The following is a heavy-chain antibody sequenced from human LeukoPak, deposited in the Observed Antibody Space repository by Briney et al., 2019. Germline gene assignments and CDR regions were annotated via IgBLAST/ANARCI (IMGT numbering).Heavy chain of an antibody. CDR2: IYPGDSDT. D-gene: IGHD1-1*01. CDR1: GYSFTSYW. V-gene: IGHV5-51*01. J-gene: IGHJ4*02. CDR3: ARRSGNYVDY. Sequence: GESLKISCKASGYSFTSYWIGWVRQMPGKGLEYMGIIYPGDSDTKYSPSFQGQVTISADTSISTAYLQWSSLKASDTAMYDCARRSGNYVDYWGQGTLVTVSS.